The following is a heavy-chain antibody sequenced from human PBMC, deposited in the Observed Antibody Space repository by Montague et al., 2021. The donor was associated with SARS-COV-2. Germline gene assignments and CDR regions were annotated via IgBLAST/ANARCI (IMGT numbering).Heavy chain of an antibody. J-gene: IGHJ5*02. CDR3: ARGVVVVVHRDYPARRGWFDP. D-gene: IGHD2-15*01. CDR1: GGSFSGYY. CDR2: INHSGTT. Sequence: SETLSLTCAAYGGSFSGYYWNWIRQPPGKGLEWIGEINHSGTTNYNPSLKSRVTISVDASKNQFSLKLSSVTAADTAVYYCARGVVVVVHRDYPARRGWFDPWGQGTLVSVSS. V-gene: IGHV4-34*01.